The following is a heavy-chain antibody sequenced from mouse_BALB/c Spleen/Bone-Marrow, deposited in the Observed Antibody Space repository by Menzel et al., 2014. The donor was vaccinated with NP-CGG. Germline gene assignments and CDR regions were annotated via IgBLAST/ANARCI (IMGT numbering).Heavy chain of an antibody. CDR1: GFTFSDYY. CDR3: ARDYDYAMDY. D-gene: IGHD2-12*01. CDR2: TSDGGSYT. J-gene: IGHJ4*01. V-gene: IGHV5-4*02. Sequence: EVKLQESGGGLVKPGGSLKLSCAASGFTFSDYYMYWVRQTPEKRLEWVATTSDGGSYTYYPDSVKGRFTISRDNAKNNLYLQMSSLKSEDTAMYYCARDYDYAMDYWGQGTSVTVSS.